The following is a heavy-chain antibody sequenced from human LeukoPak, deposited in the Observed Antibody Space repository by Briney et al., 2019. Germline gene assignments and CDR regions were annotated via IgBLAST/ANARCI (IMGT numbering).Heavy chain of an antibody. J-gene: IGHJ4*02. Sequence: ASVKVSCKASGYAFTSYDINWVRQATGQGLEWMGWMNPNSGNTGYAQKFQGRVTMTRNTSISTAYMELSSLRSEDTAVYYCARTKERGPDDFDYWGQGTLVTVSS. V-gene: IGHV1-8*01. D-gene: IGHD5-24*01. CDR1: GYAFTSYD. CDR2: MNPNSGNT. CDR3: ARTKERGPDDFDY.